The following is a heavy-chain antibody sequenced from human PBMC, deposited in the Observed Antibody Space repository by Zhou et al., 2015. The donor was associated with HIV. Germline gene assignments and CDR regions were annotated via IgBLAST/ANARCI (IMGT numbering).Heavy chain of an antibody. J-gene: IGHJ5*02. CDR1: GDTFSAYS. CDR2: ITPILGTR. Sequence: QVQLVQSGAEVKKPGSSVKVSCKTSGDTFSAYSISWVRQAPGQGLEWMGVITPILGTRKYAQKFQGRVTVSADRSTSTAYMELSSLRSEDTAVYYCARGTESGGYDRYNWFDPWGQGTLITVSS. D-gene: IGHD5-12*01. V-gene: IGHV1-69*06. CDR3: ARGTESGGYDRYNWFDP.